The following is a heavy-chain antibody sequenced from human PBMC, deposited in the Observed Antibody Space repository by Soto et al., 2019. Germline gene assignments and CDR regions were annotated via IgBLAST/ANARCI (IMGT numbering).Heavy chain of an antibody. CDR1: GVSISNSSYY. CDR2: IYYSGIT. V-gene: IGHV4-39*01. CDR3: ARHGSN. Sequence: QLQLQASGPGLVKPSETLSRTCTVSGVSISNSSYYWGWIRRPPGKGLEWIGTIYYSGITSYNPSLKSRVTISVDTSKNQFSLKLASVTAADTAVYYCARHGSNWGQGTLVTVSS. J-gene: IGHJ4*02.